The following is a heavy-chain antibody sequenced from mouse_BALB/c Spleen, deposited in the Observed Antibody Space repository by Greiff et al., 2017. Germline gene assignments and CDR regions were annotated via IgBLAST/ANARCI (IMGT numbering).Heavy chain of an antibody. CDR2: INPSSGYT. CDR3: ARRKTGTWFAY. CDR1: GYTFTSYT. Sequence: AAELARPGASVKMSCKASGYTFTSYTMHWVKQRPGQGLEWIGYINPSSGYTEYNQKFKDKTTLTADKSSSTAYMQLSSLTSEDSAVYYCARRKTGTWFAYWGQGTLVTVSA. V-gene: IGHV1-4*02. D-gene: IGHD4-1*01. J-gene: IGHJ3*01.